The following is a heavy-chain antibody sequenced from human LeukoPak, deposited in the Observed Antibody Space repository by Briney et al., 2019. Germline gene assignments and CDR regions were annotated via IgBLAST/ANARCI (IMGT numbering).Heavy chain of an antibody. D-gene: IGHD3-16*01. J-gene: IGHJ4*02. V-gene: IGHV3-23*01. CDR2: ISGSGGST. Sequence: WGSLSLTCAASGFSFSTYAMSWIRQAPGKGLEWVSGISGSGGSTYYADSVKGRFTISRDNSKNTLYLQMRSLRAEDTAVYHCAKESVVRVMGFDYWGRGTLVTVSS. CDR3: AKESVVRVMGFDY. CDR1: GFSFSTYA.